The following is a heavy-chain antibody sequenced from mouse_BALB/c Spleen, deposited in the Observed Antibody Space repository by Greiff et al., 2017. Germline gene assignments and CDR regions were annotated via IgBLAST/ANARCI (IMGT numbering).Heavy chain of an antibody. CDR1: GFTFTDYY. V-gene: IGHV7-3*02. Sequence: EVQGVESGGGLVQPGGSLRLSCATSGFTFTDYYMSWVRQPPGKALEWLGFIRNKANGYTTEYSASVKGRFTISRDNSQSILYLQMNTLRAEDSATYYCAREIHYYSYAWFAYWGQGTLVTVAA. D-gene: IGHD1-2*01. CDR2: IRNKANGYTT. J-gene: IGHJ3*01. CDR3: AREIHYYSYAWFAY.